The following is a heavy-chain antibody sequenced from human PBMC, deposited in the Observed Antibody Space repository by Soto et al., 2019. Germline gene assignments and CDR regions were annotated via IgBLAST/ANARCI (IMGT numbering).Heavy chain of an antibody. J-gene: IGHJ5*02. Sequence: GGSLRLSCAASGFTFSDYYMSWIRQAPGKGLEWVSYISSSGSTIYYADSVKGRFTISRDNAKNSLYLQMNSLRAEDTAVYYCARGGSIAAAGNLTNWFDPWGQGTLVTVSS. CDR2: ISSSGSTI. CDR1: GFTFSDYY. V-gene: IGHV3-11*01. CDR3: ARGGSIAAAGNLTNWFDP. D-gene: IGHD6-13*01.